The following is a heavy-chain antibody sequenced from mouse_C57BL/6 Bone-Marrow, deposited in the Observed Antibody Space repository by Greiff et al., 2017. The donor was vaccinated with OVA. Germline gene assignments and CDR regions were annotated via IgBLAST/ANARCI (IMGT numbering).Heavy chain of an antibody. CDR1: GYTFTSYW. CDR3: ARSSITTVVALYAMDD. J-gene: IGHJ4*01. Sequence: VQLQQPGTELVKPGASVKLSCKASGYTFTSYWMHWVKQRPGQGLEWIGNINPSNGGTNYNEKFKSKATLTVDKSSSTAYMQLSSLTSEDSAVYYCARSSITTVVALYAMDDWGQGTSVTVSS. V-gene: IGHV1-53*01. D-gene: IGHD1-1*01. CDR2: INPSNGGT.